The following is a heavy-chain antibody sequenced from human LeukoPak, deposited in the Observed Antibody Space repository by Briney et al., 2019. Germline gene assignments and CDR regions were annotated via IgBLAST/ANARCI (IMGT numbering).Heavy chain of an antibody. Sequence: GGSLRLSCAASGFTFSSYSMNWVRQAPGKGLEWVSSISSSSSYIYYADSVKGRFTISRDNAKNSLYLQMNSLRAEDTAVYYCAREEYYYDSSGYHNALDIWGQGTKVTVSS. D-gene: IGHD3-22*01. CDR1: GFTFSSYS. V-gene: IGHV3-21*01. J-gene: IGHJ3*02. CDR2: ISSSSSYI. CDR3: AREEYYYDSSGYHNALDI.